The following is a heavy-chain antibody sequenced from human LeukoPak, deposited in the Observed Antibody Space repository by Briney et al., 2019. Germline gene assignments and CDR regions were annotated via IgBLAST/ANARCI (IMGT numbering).Heavy chain of an antibody. V-gene: IGHV3-30*18. CDR1: GFTFSSYG. Sequence: GGSLRLSCAASGFTFSSYGMHWVRQAPGKGLEWVAVIANDGSDKKYADSVRGRFTISRDNSKNTVYLQMNSLRAEDTAVFYCVKDMKIKAAGYYFDYWGQGTLVTVSS. D-gene: IGHD6-13*01. CDR2: IANDGSDK. CDR3: VKDMKIKAAGYYFDY. J-gene: IGHJ4*02.